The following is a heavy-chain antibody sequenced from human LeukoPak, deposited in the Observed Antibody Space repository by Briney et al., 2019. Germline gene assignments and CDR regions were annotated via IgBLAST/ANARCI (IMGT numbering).Heavy chain of an antibody. Sequence: GGSLRLSCAASGFTFSSYWMHWVRQAPGKGLVWVSRIEGDGSSTSYGDSVKGRFTVSRDNAENTLYLQMNSLRAEDTALYYCARYRGSYHAIDYWGQGTLVTVSS. CDR1: GFTFSSYW. J-gene: IGHJ4*02. CDR3: ARYRGSYHAIDY. V-gene: IGHV3-74*01. CDR2: IEGDGSST. D-gene: IGHD1-26*01.